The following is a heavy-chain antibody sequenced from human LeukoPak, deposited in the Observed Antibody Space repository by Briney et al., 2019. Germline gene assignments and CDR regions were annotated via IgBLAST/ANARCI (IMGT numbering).Heavy chain of an antibody. D-gene: IGHD1-26*01. CDR1: GFTFSSYG. CDR2: IWYDGSNK. CDR3: ARGGHNYYMDV. J-gene: IGHJ6*03. Sequence: GGSLRLSCAASGFTFSSYGMPWVRQAPGKGLEWVAVIWYDGSNKYYADSVKGRFTISRDNSKNTLYLQMNSLRAEDTAVYYCARGGHNYYMDVWGKGTTVTVSS. V-gene: IGHV3-33*01.